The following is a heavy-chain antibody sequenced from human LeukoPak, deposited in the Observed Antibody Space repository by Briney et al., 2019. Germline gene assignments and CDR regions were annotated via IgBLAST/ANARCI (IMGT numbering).Heavy chain of an antibody. Sequence: PGGSLRLSCAASGFTFSSYEMNWVRQAPGKGLEWVSYISSSGSTIYYADSVKGRFTISRDNSKNTLYLQMNSLRAEDTAVYYCARRAGGYSHPYDYWGQGTLVTVSS. CDR1: GFTFSSYE. CDR2: ISSSGSTI. CDR3: ARRAGGYSHPYDY. J-gene: IGHJ4*02. V-gene: IGHV3-48*03. D-gene: IGHD4-23*01.